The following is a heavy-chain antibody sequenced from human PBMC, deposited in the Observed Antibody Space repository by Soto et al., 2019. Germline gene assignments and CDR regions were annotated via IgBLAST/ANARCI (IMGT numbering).Heavy chain of an antibody. Sequence: GASVKVSCKASGYTFTSYAMHWVRQAPGQRLEWMGWINAGNGNTKYSQKFQGRVTITRDTSASTAYMELSSLRSEDTAVYYCASDHDYGGKTPLWFDPWGQGTLVTVSS. CDR1: GYTFTSYA. V-gene: IGHV1-3*01. J-gene: IGHJ5*02. CDR2: INAGNGNT. CDR3: ASDHDYGGKTPLWFDP. D-gene: IGHD4-17*01.